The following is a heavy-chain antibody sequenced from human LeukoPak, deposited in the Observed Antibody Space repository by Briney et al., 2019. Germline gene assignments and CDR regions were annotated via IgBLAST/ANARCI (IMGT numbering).Heavy chain of an antibody. V-gene: IGHV3-30*04. Sequence: QTGGSLRLSCAASGFTFSNYAMHWVRQVPGKGLEWVAVISYDGSNKYYADSVKGRFTISRDNSKNTLYLQMNSLRAEDTAVYYCARAPYYDYSGVDYWGQGTLVTVSS. D-gene: IGHD3-16*01. CDR3: ARAPYYDYSGVDY. CDR1: GFTFSNYA. J-gene: IGHJ4*02. CDR2: ISYDGSNK.